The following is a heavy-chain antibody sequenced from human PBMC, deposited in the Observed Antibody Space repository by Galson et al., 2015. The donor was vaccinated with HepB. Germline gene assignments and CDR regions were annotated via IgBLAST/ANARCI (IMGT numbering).Heavy chain of an antibody. CDR1: GFTFSSYS. CDR3: ARDPYGGKHYYYYYMDV. CDR2: ISSSSSTI. J-gene: IGHJ6*03. V-gene: IGHV3-48*01. D-gene: IGHD4-23*01. Sequence: SLRLSCAASGFTFSSYSMNWVRQAPGKGLEWVSYISSSSSTIYYADSVKGRFTISRDNAKNSLYLQMNSLRAEDTAVYYCARDPYGGKHYYYYYMDVWGKGTTVTVSS.